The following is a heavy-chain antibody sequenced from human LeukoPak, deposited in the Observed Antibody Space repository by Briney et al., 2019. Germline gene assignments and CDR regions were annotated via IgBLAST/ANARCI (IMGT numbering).Heavy chain of an antibody. Sequence: ASVKVSCKSSGYTFSGYYMHWVRQAPGQGLEWMGWINPKSGGTAYAQKFQGRVTMTRDTSISTAYMELSRLRSDDTAMYYCARDESYYPTPFDYWGQGTLVTVSS. CDR3: ARDESYYPTPFDY. CDR1: GYTFSGYY. V-gene: IGHV1-2*02. J-gene: IGHJ4*02. D-gene: IGHD3-10*01. CDR2: INPKSGGT.